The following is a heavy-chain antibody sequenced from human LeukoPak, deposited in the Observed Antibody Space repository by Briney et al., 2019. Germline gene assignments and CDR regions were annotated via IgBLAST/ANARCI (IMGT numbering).Heavy chain of an antibody. CDR3: ARGKREYCSSTSCYPYYFDY. J-gene: IGHJ4*02. D-gene: IGHD2-2*01. Sequence: SQTLSLTCTVSGGSISSGDYYWSWIRQPPGKGLEWIGYIYYSGSTYYNPSLKSRVTISVDTSKNQFSLKLSSVTAADTAVYYCARGKREYCSSTSCYPYYFDYWGQGTLVTVSS. CDR2: IYYSGST. V-gene: IGHV4-30-4*08. CDR1: GGSISSGDYY.